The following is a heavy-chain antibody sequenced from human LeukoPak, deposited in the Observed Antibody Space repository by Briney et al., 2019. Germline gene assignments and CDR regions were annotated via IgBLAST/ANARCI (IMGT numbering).Heavy chain of an antibody. J-gene: IGHJ5*02. V-gene: IGHV3-48*02. CDR1: GFNFSSYS. CDR2: ISSSTRRI. D-gene: IGHD2-2*01. Sequence: PGGSLRLSCAASGFNFSSYSLNWVRQAPGKGLEWVSYISSSTRRIYYADSVKGRFTISRDSAKNPLYLQMDSLRDEDTAMYYCAREFPPHCSSTSCYPDHWGQGTLVTVSS. CDR3: AREFPPHCSSTSCYPDH.